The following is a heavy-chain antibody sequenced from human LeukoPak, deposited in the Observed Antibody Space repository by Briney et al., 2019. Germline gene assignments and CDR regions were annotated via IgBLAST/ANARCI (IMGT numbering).Heavy chain of an antibody. CDR3: ARQLEWLRTFDY. J-gene: IGHJ4*02. CDR1: GGSISSSNW. D-gene: IGHD3-3*01. V-gene: IGHV4-39*01. Sequence: PSETLSLTCAVSGGSISSSNWWSWVRQPPGKGLEWIGSIYYSGSTYYNPSLKSRVTISVDTSKNQFSLKLSSVTAADTAVYYCARQLEWLRTFDYWGQGTLVTVSS. CDR2: IYYSGST.